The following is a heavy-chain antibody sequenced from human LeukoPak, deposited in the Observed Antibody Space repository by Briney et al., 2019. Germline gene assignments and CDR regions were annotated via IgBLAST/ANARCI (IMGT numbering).Heavy chain of an antibody. D-gene: IGHD1-26*01. J-gene: IGHJ4*02. V-gene: IGHV1-24*01. CDR2: FDPEDGET. CDR1: GYTLTELS. Sequence: ASVKVSCKVSGYTLTELSTHWVRQAPGKGLEWMGGFDPEDGETTYAQKSQGRVTMTEDTSTDTAYMELSSLRSEDTAVYYCATLPPSYSGSYDARFDYWGQGTLVTVSS. CDR3: ATLPPSYSGSYDARFDY.